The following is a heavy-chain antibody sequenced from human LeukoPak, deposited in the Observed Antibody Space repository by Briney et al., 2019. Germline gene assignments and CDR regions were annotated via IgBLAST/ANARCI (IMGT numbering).Heavy chain of an antibody. CDR3: ARDEVRQLRFLEWSRDGLGHYYYMDV. J-gene: IGHJ6*03. D-gene: IGHD3-3*01. Sequence: GGSLRLSCAASGFTFSSYWMSWVRQAPGKGLEWVANIKQDGSEKYYVDSVKVRFTISRDNAKNSLYLQMNSLRAEDTAVYYCARDEVRQLRFLEWSRDGLGHYYYMDVWGKGTTVTVSS. CDR1: GFTFSSYW. V-gene: IGHV3-7*01. CDR2: IKQDGSEK.